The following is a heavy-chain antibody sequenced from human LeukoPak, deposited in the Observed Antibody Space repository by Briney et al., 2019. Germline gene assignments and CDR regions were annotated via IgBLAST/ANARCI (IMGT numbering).Heavy chain of an antibody. CDR3: ARYDSGVHY. V-gene: IGHV3-7*02. CDR1: GFTFSSYW. Sequence: GGSLRLSCAASGFTFSSYWTSWVRQAPGKGLEWVANIKQDGSEKNYVDSVKGRFTISRDNAKNSLYLQMNSLRAEDTAIYYCARYDSGVHYWGQGTLVAVSS. CDR2: IKQDGSEK. J-gene: IGHJ4*02. D-gene: IGHD3-10*01.